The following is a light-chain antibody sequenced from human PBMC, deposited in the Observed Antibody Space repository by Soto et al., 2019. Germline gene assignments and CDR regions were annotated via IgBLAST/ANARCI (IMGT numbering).Light chain of an antibody. V-gene: IGKV1-39*01. J-gene: IGKJ1*01. CDR3: QQSYSTPRT. Sequence: DIQMTQSPSSLSASVGDRVTITCRASQSISSYLNWYQQKPGQAPKLLIYAASSLQSGVPSRFSGSGSGTDFTLTISSLQPEDFATYYYQQSYSTPRTFGQGTKVEIK. CDR2: AAS. CDR1: QSISSY.